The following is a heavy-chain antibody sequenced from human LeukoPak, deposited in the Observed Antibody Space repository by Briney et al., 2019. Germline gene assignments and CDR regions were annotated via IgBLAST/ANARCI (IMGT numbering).Heavy chain of an antibody. V-gene: IGHV3-23*01. Sequence: PGGSLRLSCAVSGFTFSSYAMSWVRQAPGKGLEWVSAISGSGGSTYYADSVKGRFTISRDSSKNTLYLQMNSLRAEDTAVYHCAKDIVVVVAAREYYYYGMDVWGQGTAVTVSS. D-gene: IGHD2-15*01. J-gene: IGHJ6*02. CDR3: AKDIVVVVAAREYYYYGMDV. CDR1: GFTFSSYA. CDR2: ISGSGGST.